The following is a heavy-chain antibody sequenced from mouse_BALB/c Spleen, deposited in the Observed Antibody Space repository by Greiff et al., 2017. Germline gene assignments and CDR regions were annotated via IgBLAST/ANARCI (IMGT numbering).Heavy chain of an antibody. D-gene: IGHD1-1*01. CDR1: GFTFSSYA. CDR2: ISSGGST. CDR3: ARSYGSHWYIDV. J-gene: IGHJ1*01. V-gene: IGHV5-6-5*01. Sequence: DVMLVESGGGLVKPGGSLKLSCAASGFTFSSYAMSWVRQTPEKRLEWVASISSGGSTYYPDSVKGRFTISRDNARNILYLQMSSLRSEDTAMYYCARSYGSHWYIDVWGAGTTVTVSS.